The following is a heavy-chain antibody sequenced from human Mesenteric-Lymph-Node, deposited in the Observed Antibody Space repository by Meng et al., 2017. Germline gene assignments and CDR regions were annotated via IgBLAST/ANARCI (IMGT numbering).Heavy chain of an antibody. J-gene: IGHJ4*02. CDR2: IYHSGST. Sequence: SETLSLTCAVSGYSISSGYYWGWIRQPPGKGLEWIGSIYHSGSTYYNPSLKSRVTISVDTSKNQFSLKLSSVTAADTAVYYCARRRGSGWYSNWGQGTLVTVSS. D-gene: IGHD6-19*01. CDR3: ARRRGSGWYSN. CDR1: GYSISSGYY. V-gene: IGHV4-38-2*01.